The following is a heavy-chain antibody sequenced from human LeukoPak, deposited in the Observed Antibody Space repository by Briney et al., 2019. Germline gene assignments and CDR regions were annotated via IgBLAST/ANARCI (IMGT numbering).Heavy chain of an antibody. CDR3: ARGPFLEWLSSWFDP. D-gene: IGHD3-3*02. Sequence: PGGSLRLSCAASGFSFSSYWMNWVRQAPGKGLVWVAHINTDGRTTTYADSVKGRFTISRDNSKNTLYLQMNSLRAEDTAVYCCARGPFLEWLSSWFDPWGQGTLVTVSS. CDR1: GFSFSSYW. V-gene: IGHV3-74*01. J-gene: IGHJ5*02. CDR2: INTDGRTT.